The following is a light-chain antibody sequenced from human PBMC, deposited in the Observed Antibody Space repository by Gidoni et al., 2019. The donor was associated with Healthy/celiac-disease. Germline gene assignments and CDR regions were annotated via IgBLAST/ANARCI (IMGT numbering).Light chain of an antibody. CDR3: QQFSNYPQIT. Sequence: AIQLTQSPSSVSASVGDRATITCRASQGISSALAWYQQKPGKAPKLLIYDASSLESGVPSRFSGSGSGTDFTLTISSLQPEDFATYYCQQFSNYPQITFXHXTRLEIK. V-gene: IGKV1D-13*01. CDR2: DAS. CDR1: QGISSA. J-gene: IGKJ5*01.